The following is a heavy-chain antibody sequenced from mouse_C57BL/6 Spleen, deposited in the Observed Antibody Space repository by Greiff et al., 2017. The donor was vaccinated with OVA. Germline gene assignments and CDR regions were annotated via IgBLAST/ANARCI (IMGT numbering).Heavy chain of an antibody. D-gene: IGHD2-5*01. CDR1: GFTFSDYG. Sequence: DVKLVESGGGLVKPGGSLKLSCAASGFTFSDYGMHWVRQAPEKGLEWVAYISSGSSTIYYADTVKGRFTISRDNAKNTLFLQMTSLRSEDTAMYYCARDSNYVLDYWGQGTTLTVSS. CDR3: ARDSNYVLDY. CDR2: ISSGSSTI. V-gene: IGHV5-17*01. J-gene: IGHJ2*01.